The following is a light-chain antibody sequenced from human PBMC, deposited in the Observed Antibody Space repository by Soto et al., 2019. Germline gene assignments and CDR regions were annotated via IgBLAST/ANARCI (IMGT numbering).Light chain of an antibody. CDR2: GGX. CDR1: HSFSSSY. CDR3: RQYGSSPPGT. V-gene: IGKV3-20*01. J-gene: IGKJ1*01. Sequence: DIALTKSAGTLSLSPAERATLPCMARHSFSSSYLAWYQQKPGQSPRIPXXGGXSRATGIPERFIGSGSGKDFALTISRLEPEAFAVYYCRQYGSSPPGTFGQGTKVDIK.